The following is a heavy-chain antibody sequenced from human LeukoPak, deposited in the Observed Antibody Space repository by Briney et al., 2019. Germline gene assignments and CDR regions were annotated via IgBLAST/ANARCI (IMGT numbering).Heavy chain of an antibody. D-gene: IGHD6-19*01. CDR2: MYFSGNT. CDR1: GGSISSSNYY. Sequence: SETLSLTCIVSGGSISSSNYYWGWVRQPPGKGLEWIGSMYFSGNTYYNPSLKSRVTISVDTSKNQFSLKLTSVTAADTAVYYCARVIPEMTSSGWPRRNYYYMDVWGKGTTVTVSS. CDR3: ARVIPEMTSSGWPRRNYYYMDV. V-gene: IGHV4-39*01. J-gene: IGHJ6*03.